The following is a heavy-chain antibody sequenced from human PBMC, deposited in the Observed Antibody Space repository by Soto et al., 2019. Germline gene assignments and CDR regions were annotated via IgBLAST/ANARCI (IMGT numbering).Heavy chain of an antibody. J-gene: IGHJ4*02. CDR3: TKYTPVVV. CDR1: GFTFSSYS. V-gene: IGHV3-48*02. CDR2: ISSSSSTI. D-gene: IGHD2-2*02. Sequence: GGSLRLSCAASGFTFSSYSMNWVRQAPGKGLEWVSYISSSSSTINYADFVKGRFTISRDNAKNTLYLQMNSLTDDDTAVYYCTKYTPVVVWGQGTLVTVSS.